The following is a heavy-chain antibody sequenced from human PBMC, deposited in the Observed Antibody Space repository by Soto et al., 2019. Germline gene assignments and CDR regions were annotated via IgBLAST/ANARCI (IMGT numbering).Heavy chain of an antibody. Sequence: GASVKVSCKASGYTFTSYYMHWVRQAPGQGLEWMGIINPSGGSTSYAQKFQGRVTMTRDTSTSTVYMELSSLRSEDTAVYYCARLGIGYYYYYCGMDVWGQGTTVTVSS. D-gene: IGHD7-27*01. V-gene: IGHV1-46*01. CDR1: GYTFTSYY. CDR2: INPSGGST. J-gene: IGHJ6*02. CDR3: ARLGIGYYYYYCGMDV.